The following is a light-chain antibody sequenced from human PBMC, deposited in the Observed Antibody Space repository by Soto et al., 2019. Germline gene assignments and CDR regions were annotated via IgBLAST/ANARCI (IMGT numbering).Light chain of an antibody. Sequence: QCVLTQPPSASGTPGQRVTISCSGNSSNIGSNSVYWYQQFPGTAPKLLIYRDSQRPSGVPDRFSGSKSGTSASLAISGLRSEDEADYHCAAWDGSLRALLFGGGTKLTVL. CDR3: AAWDGSLRALL. J-gene: IGLJ2*01. CDR1: SSNIGSNS. CDR2: RDS. V-gene: IGLV1-47*01.